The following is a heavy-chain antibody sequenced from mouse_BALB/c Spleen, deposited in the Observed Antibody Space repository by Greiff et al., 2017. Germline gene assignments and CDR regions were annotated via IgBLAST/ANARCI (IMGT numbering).Heavy chain of an antibody. J-gene: IGHJ1*01. CDR1: GFAFSSYD. V-gene: IGHV5-12-1*01. CDR2: ISSGGGST. CDR3: TREAHFDV. Sequence: EVQLVESGGGLVKPGGSLKLSCAASGFAFSSYDMSWVRQTPEKRLEWVAYISSGGGSTYYPDTVKGRFTISRDNAKNTLYLQMGSLKSEDTAMYYCTREAHFDVWGAGTTVTVSS.